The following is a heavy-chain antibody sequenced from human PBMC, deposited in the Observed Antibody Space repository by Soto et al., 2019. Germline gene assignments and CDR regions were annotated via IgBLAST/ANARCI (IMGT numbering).Heavy chain of an antibody. Sequence: GGSLRLSCAASGFTVSSNYMSWVRQAPGKGLEWVSVIYSGGSTYYADSVKGRFTISRDNSKNKLYLQMNSLRAEDTAVYYCARVRWPFYYGMDVWGQGTTVTVSS. D-gene: IGHD2-15*01. CDR2: IYSGGST. J-gene: IGHJ6*02. CDR1: GFTVSSNY. V-gene: IGHV3-53*01. CDR3: ARVRWPFYYGMDV.